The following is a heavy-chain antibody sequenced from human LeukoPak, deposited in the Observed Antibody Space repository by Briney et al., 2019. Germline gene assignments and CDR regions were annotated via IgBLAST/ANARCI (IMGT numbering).Heavy chain of an antibody. CDR3: VRDDSSHFDY. Sequence: GRSLRLSCAASGFTFRSYWVHWVRQAPGKGLVWVSRINRDGSSTNYADSVKGRFTISRDNAKNTLYLQMNSVRAEDTAVYYCVRDDSSHFDYWGQGALVTVSS. CDR2: INRDGSST. J-gene: IGHJ4*02. V-gene: IGHV3-74*01. CDR1: GFTFRSYW. D-gene: IGHD6-13*01.